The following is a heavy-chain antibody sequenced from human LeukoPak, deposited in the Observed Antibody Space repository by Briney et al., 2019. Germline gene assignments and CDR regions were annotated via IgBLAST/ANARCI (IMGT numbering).Heavy chain of an antibody. V-gene: IGHV4-34*01. D-gene: IGHD3-3*01. Sequence: SEALSLTCAVYGGSFSGYYWSWIRQPPGKGLEWIGEINHSGSTNYNPSLKSRVTISVDTSKNQFSLKLSSVTAADTAVYYCARDNFWSGYWFDYWGQGTLVTVSS. CDR2: INHSGST. CDR1: GGSFSGYY. J-gene: IGHJ4*02. CDR3: ARDNFWSGYWFDY.